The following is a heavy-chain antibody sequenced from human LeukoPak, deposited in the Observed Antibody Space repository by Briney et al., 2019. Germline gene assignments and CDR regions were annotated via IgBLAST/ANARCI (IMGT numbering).Heavy chain of an antibody. CDR1: GGSISSYY. D-gene: IGHD6-19*01. CDR2: IYYSGST. Sequence: PSETLSLTCSVSGGSISSYYWSWIRQPPGKGLEWIGYIYYSGSTNYNPSLKSRVTISVHTSKNQFSLRLSSVTAADTAVHYCARSIVVAGIVSDYYYYAMDVWGQGTTVTVSS. CDR3: ARSIVVAGIVSDYYYYAMDV. V-gene: IGHV4-59*08. J-gene: IGHJ6*02.